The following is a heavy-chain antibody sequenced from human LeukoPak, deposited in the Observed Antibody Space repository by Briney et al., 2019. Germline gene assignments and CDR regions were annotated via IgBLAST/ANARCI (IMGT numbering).Heavy chain of an antibody. J-gene: IGHJ4*01. CDR3: AKDVRAINNYGSGISGFY. CDR1: GFSFSSYG. Sequence: PGGSLRLSCAASGFSFSSYGMYWGRDAPGKGLGRGAVISYEESNKYYADPDKGRFNISRENSKNSLYLEMNTLRVEDTAVYYCAKDVRAINNYGSGISGFYWGQGTLVTVSS. V-gene: IGHV3-30*18. D-gene: IGHD3-10*01. CDR2: ISYEESNK.